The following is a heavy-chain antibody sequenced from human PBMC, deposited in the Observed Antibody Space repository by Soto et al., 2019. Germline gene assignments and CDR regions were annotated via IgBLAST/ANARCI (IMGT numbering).Heavy chain of an antibody. CDR3: ARVCGGDCHYGMDV. CDR2: IYDSGST. V-gene: IGHV4-59*08. J-gene: IGHJ6*01. CDR1: GGSISSSY. D-gene: IGHD2-21*02. Sequence: SETLSLTCTVSGGSISSSYWSWIRQPPGKGLEWIGYIYDSGSTYYNSSLKSRVTMSVDTSKNQFSLKLSSVTAADTAVYYCARVCGGDCHYGMDVWGQGTTVTVS.